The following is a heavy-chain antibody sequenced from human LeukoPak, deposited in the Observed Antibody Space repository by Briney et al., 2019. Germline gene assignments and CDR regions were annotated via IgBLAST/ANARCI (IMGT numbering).Heavy chain of an antibody. CDR3: ARHIDGSGSSPPDY. Sequence: SETLSLTCTVSGGSISSYYWSWIQQPPGKGLEWIGYIYYSGSTNYNPSLKSRVTISVDTSKNQFSLKLSSVTAADTAVYYCARHIDGSGSSPPDYWGQGTLVTVSS. V-gene: IGHV4-59*08. J-gene: IGHJ4*02. CDR2: IYYSGST. D-gene: IGHD3-10*01. CDR1: GGSISSYY.